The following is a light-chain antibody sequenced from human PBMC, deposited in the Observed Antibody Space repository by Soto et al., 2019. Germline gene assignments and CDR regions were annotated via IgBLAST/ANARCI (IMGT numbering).Light chain of an antibody. CDR2: EVS. CDR1: SSDVGAYNY. CDR3: SSYTTTRTLV. J-gene: IGLJ2*01. V-gene: IGLV2-14*03. Sequence: QSALTQPASVSGSPGQSITISCTGTSSDVGAYNYISWYQQHPGKAPKAMIYEVSNRPSGVSNRFSGSKSGNTASLFISGLQAEDEADYYCSSYTTTRTLVFGGGTKLTVL.